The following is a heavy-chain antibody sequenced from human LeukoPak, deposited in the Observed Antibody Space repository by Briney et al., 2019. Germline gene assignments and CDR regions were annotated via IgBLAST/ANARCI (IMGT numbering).Heavy chain of an antibody. J-gene: IGHJ4*02. D-gene: IGHD3-10*01. CDR3: ARIRLLWFGELSDAYFDY. Sequence: SETLSLTCAVYGGSFSGYYWSWIRQPPGKGLEWIGEINHSGSTNYNPSPKSRVTISVDTSKNQFSLKLSSVTAADTAVYYCARIRLLWFGELSDAYFDYWGQGTLVTVSS. CDR2: INHSGST. V-gene: IGHV4-34*01. CDR1: GGSFSGYY.